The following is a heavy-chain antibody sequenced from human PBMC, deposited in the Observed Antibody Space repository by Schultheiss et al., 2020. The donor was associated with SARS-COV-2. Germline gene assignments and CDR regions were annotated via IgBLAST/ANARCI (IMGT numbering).Heavy chain of an antibody. J-gene: IGHJ4*02. Sequence: GSLRLSCAAYGGSFSGYYWSWIRQPPGKGLEWIGEINHSGSTNSNPSLKSRVTISVDTSKNQFSLKLSSVTAADTAVYYCARVHPASGYYYVPEYYFDYWGQGSLVTVSS. D-gene: IGHD3-22*01. CDR2: INHSGST. CDR1: GGSFSGYY. CDR3: ARVHPASGYYYVPEYYFDY. V-gene: IGHV4-34*01.